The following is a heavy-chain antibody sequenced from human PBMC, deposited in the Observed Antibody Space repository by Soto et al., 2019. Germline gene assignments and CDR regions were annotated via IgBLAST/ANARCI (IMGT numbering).Heavy chain of an antibody. D-gene: IGHD3-10*01. CDR1: GGSISSYY. J-gene: IGHJ4*02. CDR3: ARFGVLLWFGELFV. Sequence: SETLSLTCTVSGGSISSYYWSWIRQPPGKGLEWIGYIYYSGSTNYNPSLKSRVTISVDTSKNQFSLKLSSVTAADTAVYYCARFGVLLWFGELFVWDQGPLVTVSS. CDR2: IYYSGST. V-gene: IGHV4-59*01.